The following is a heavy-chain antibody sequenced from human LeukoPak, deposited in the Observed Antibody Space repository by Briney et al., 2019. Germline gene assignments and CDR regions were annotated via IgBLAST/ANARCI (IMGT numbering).Heavy chain of an antibody. CDR2: INHSGST. J-gene: IGHJ4*02. CDR3: ARQDGIAAAGTGVDY. V-gene: IGHV4-34*01. Sequence: PSETLSLTCAVYGGSFSGYYWSWIRQPPGKGLEWIGEINHSGSTNYNPSLKSRVTISVDTSKNQFSLKLSSVTAADTAVYYCARQDGIAAAGTGVDYWGQGTLVTVSS. D-gene: IGHD6-13*01. CDR1: GGSFSGYY.